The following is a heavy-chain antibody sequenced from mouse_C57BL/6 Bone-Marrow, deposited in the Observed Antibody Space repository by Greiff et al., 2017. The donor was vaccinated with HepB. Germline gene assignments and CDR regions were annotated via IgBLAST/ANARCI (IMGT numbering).Heavy chain of an antibody. CDR3: ARNRGGSSLYYAMDY. Sequence: QVQLKQSGPGLVAPSQSLSITCTVSGFSLTSYAISWVRQPPGKGLEWLGVIWTGGGTNYNSALKSRLSISKDNSKSQVFLKMNSLQTDDTARYYCARNRGGSSLYYAMDYWGQGTSVTVSS. V-gene: IGHV2-9-1*01. J-gene: IGHJ4*01. CDR2: IWTGGGT. CDR1: GFSLTSYA. D-gene: IGHD1-1*01.